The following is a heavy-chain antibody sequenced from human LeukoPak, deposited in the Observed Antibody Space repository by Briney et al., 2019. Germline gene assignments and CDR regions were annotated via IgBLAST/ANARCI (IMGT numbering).Heavy chain of an antibody. CDR3: ARDQARDCGSTSCLYGMDV. V-gene: IGHV4-31*03. CDR1: GGSITRGDSY. J-gene: IGHJ6*02. Sequence: PSETLSLTCTVSGGSITRGDSYWTWIRQYPEKGLEWIGYISYRGSPYYNPSLKSRLAISIDTFHNHFSLKLSSVTAADTAVYYCARDQARDCGSTSCLYGMDVWGQGTTVTVSS. CDR2: ISYRGSP. D-gene: IGHD2-2*01.